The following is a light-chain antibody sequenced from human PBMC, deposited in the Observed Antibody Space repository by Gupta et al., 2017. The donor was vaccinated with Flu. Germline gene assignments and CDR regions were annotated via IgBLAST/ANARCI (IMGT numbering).Light chain of an antibody. Sequence: DIQLTQSPSFLSASVGDRVTITCRASQDINDYLAWYQQKPGKAPEVLIYSASTLLSGVPPRFSGSGSGTEFTLTISGLQPEDFATYSCQQLNSYPYTFGQGTKLEI. J-gene: IGKJ2*01. CDR2: SAS. CDR3: QQLNSYPYT. CDR1: QDINDY. V-gene: IGKV1-9*01.